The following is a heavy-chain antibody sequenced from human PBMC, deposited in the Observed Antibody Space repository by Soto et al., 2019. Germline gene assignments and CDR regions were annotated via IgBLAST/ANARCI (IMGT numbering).Heavy chain of an antibody. CDR2: IYSGGST. J-gene: IGHJ4*02. Sequence: EVQLVETGGGLIQPGGSLRLSCAASGFTVSSNYMSWVRQAPGKGLEWVSVIYSGGSTYYADSVKGRFTISRDNSKNTLYLQMNSLRAEDTAVYYCARVGYDSSGYHKWDYWGQGTLVTVSS. V-gene: IGHV3-53*02. D-gene: IGHD3-22*01. CDR3: ARVGYDSSGYHKWDY. CDR1: GFTVSSNY.